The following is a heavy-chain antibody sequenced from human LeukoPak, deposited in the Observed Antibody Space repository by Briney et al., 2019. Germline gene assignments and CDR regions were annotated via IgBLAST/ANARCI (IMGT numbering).Heavy chain of an antibody. Sequence: SETLSLTCAVYGGSFSGYYWSWIRQPPGKGLEWIGEINHSGSTNYNPSLKSRVTIPVDTSKNQFSLKLSSVTAADTAVYYCARGPTYYYDSSGYYFGYWGQGTLVTVSS. D-gene: IGHD3-22*01. CDR1: GGSFSGYY. CDR3: ARGPTYYYDSSGYYFGY. V-gene: IGHV4-34*01. CDR2: INHSGST. J-gene: IGHJ4*02.